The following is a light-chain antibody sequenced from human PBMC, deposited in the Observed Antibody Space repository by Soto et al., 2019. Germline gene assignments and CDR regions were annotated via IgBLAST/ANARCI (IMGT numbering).Light chain of an antibody. CDR1: QSISTY. V-gene: IGKV1-39*01. CDR3: QQSYSTPRT. Sequence: DIQMTQSPSSLSASVGDRVTITCRASQSISTYLNWYQQKVGKAPKLLIYAASSLQRGVPSRFSGSGSGTYFTLTISSLQPEDFATYYCQQSYSTPRTFGQGTKLETK. J-gene: IGKJ2*02. CDR2: AAS.